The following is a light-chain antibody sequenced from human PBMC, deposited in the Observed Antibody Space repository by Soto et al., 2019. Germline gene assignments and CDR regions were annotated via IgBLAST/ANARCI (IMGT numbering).Light chain of an antibody. CDR2: EVT. J-gene: IGLJ1*01. CDR1: RRDVGGYNY. Sequence: QSVLTQPASVSGSPGQSITISCTGTRRDVGGYNYVSWYQQYSGKSPKLLIYEVTHRPSGVSNRFSGSKSGNTASLTISGLQAEDEADYYCCSYAGAYTVVFGTGTKVTVL. V-gene: IGLV2-14*01. CDR3: CSYAGAYTVV.